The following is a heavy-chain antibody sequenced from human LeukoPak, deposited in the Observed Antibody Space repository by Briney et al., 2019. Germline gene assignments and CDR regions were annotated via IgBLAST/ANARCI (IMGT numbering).Heavy chain of an antibody. V-gene: IGHV3-74*01. CDR2: ITVDGSNI. J-gene: IGHJ5*02. Sequence: GGSLRLSCEASGFTLKKYWMPWGRQAPGKGLGWVSRITVDGSNIAYADPVKGRFTVSRDDAKNTLFLQMTSLRVEDTAIYYCARDAYTTTSNWLDPWGEGTLVTVSS. CDR3: ARDAYTTTSNWLDP. D-gene: IGHD4-17*01. CDR1: GFTLKKYW.